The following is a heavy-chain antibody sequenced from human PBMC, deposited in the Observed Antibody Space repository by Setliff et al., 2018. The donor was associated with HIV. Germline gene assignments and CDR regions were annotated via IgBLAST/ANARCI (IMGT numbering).Heavy chain of an antibody. CDR1: GYSFTSLG. V-gene: IGHV1-69*10. CDR2: IIPMLGIT. D-gene: IGHD6-13*01. J-gene: IGHJ4*02. CDR3: ARGGRGSWFFDY. Sequence: SVKVSCKASGYSFTSLGLTWVRQAPGQGLECMGGIIPMLGITNYAQRFQGRLTITADEYTGTAYMELSSLRSEDTAVYYCARGGRGSWFFDYWGQGTLVTVSS.